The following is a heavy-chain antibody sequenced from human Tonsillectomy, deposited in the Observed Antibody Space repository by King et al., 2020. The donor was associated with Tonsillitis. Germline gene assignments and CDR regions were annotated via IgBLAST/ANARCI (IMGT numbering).Heavy chain of an antibody. Sequence: ITLKESGPTLVKPTQTLTLTCTFSGFSLSTSGVGVGWIRQPPGKALEWLALIYWDDDKRYSPSLKSRLTITKDTSKNQVVLTMTNMDPVDTATYYCAHHYDDSSGYSPDAFDIWGQGTMVTVSS. CDR2: IYWDDDK. V-gene: IGHV2-5*02. CDR3: AHHYDDSSGYSPDAFDI. J-gene: IGHJ3*02. CDR1: GFSLSTSGVG. D-gene: IGHD3-22*01.